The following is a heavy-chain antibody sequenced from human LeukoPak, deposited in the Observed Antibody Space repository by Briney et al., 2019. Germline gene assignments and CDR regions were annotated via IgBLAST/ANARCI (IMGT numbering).Heavy chain of an antibody. CDR3: ARDLGSSFERAFDI. CDR2: IYNSGSS. CDR1: GGSISSSSYY. D-gene: IGHD6-6*01. V-gene: IGHV4-39*07. Sequence: SETLSLTCTASGGSISSSSYYWAWIRQPPGKGLEWIGSIYNSGSSYYNQSLKSRVTISVDTSMNQFSLKLSSVTAADTAVYYCARDLGSSFERAFDIWGQGTMVTVSS. J-gene: IGHJ3*02.